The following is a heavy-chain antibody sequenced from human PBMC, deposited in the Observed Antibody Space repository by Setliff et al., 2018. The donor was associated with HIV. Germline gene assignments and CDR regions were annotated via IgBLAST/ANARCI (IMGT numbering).Heavy chain of an antibody. Sequence: SETLSLTCTVSGGSINSGSYYWNWIRQPAGKGLEWIGHIYASGSTNYNPSLKSRVTMSVDTSKNQFSLKLNSLIAADTAVYFCARGGPGDYWGQGTLVTVSS. CDR1: GGSINSGSYY. CDR3: ARGGPGDY. CDR2: IYASGST. J-gene: IGHJ4*02. D-gene: IGHD3-10*01. V-gene: IGHV4-61*09.